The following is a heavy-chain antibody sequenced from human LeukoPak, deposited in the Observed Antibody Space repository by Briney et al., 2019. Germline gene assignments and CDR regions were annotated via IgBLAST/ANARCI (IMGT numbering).Heavy chain of an antibody. D-gene: IGHD6-13*01. CDR1: GFTFSAYA. CDR2: ISYSGTT. Sequence: GSLRLSCEASGFTFSAYAMTWVRQPPGKGLEWIGTISYSGTTYYDPSLKSRVTISVDTSKNQFSLRLSSVTAADTAVYYCARSRFSSGWFLDFWGQGTLVTVSS. V-gene: IGHV4-34*01. J-gene: IGHJ4*02. CDR3: ARSRFSSGWFLDF.